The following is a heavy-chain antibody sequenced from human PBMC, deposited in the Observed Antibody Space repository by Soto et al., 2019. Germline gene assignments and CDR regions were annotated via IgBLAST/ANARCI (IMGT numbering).Heavy chain of an antibody. V-gene: IGHV3-53*02. Sequence: EVQLVETGGGLIQPGGSLRLSCLASGFTVTSNYMIWVRQPPGKGLEWVSTTFTGGSTHYSDSVKGRFSDSRDNSKNTVYLQMNNLRVEDTAIYYCAKKPPSSIQGWAFGMDVWGQGTTVSVSS. CDR2: TFTGGST. CDR3: AKKPPSSIQGWAFGMDV. D-gene: IGHD1-26*01. J-gene: IGHJ6*02. CDR1: GFTVTSNY.